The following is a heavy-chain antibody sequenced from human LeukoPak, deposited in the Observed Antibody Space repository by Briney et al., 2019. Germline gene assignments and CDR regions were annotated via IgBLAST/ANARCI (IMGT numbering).Heavy chain of an antibody. J-gene: IGHJ4*02. D-gene: IGHD3-22*01. Sequence: SETLSLTCTVSGGSISSSSYYWGWIRQPPGKGLEWIGSIHYSGSTYFNPSLKGRVTIFVDTSKNQFSLKLSSVPAADTAVYYCARGLDSYDSSGQFVYWGQGTLVTVSS. CDR1: GGSISSSSYY. V-gene: IGHV4-39*01. CDR2: IHYSGST. CDR3: ARGLDSYDSSGQFVY.